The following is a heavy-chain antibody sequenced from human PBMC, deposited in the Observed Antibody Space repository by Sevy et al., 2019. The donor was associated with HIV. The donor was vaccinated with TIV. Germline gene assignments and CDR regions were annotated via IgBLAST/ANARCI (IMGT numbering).Heavy chain of an antibody. V-gene: IGHV3-20*04. CDR3: ARDSVVRGVMFFGSFDP. Sequence: GRSLRLSCAASGFTFDDYGMSWVRQAPGKGLEWVSGINWNGGSTGYADSVKGRFTISRDNAKNSLYLQMNSLRAEDTALYYCARDSVVRGVMFFGSFDPWGQGTLVTVSS. CDR1: GFTFDDYG. CDR2: INWNGGST. D-gene: IGHD3-10*01. J-gene: IGHJ5*02.